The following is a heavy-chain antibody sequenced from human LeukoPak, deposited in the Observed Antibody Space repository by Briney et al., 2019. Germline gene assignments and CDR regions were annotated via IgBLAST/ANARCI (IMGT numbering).Heavy chain of an antibody. CDR1: GGSFSGYY. CDR2: INHSGST. Sequence: SETLSLTCAVYGGSFSGYYWSWIRQPPGKGLEWIGEINHSGSTNYNPSLKSRVTISVDTSKNQFSLKLSSVTAADTAVYYCARHRAVRGVIISNYYFDYWGQGTLVTVSS. D-gene: IGHD3-10*01. J-gene: IGHJ4*02. V-gene: IGHV4-34*01. CDR3: ARHRAVRGVIISNYYFDY.